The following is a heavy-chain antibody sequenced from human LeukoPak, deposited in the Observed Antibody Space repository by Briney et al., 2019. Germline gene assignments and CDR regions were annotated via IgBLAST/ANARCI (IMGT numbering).Heavy chain of an antibody. CDR1: GFTFSSYA. CDR3: AKDLGHGTVVVAIDY. Sequence: GGSLRLSCAASGFTFSSYAMSWVRQAPGKGLEWVSAISGSGGSTYHADSVKGRLTISRDNSKNTLYLQMNSLRAEDTAVYYCAKDLGHGTVVVAIDYWGQGTLVTVSS. V-gene: IGHV3-23*01. D-gene: IGHD2-15*01. CDR2: ISGSGGST. J-gene: IGHJ4*02.